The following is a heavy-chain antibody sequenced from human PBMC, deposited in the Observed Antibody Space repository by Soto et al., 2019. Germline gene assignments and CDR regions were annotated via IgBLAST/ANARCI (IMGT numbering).Heavy chain of an antibody. D-gene: IGHD3-22*01. Sequence: QVQLVQSGAEVKKPGASVKVSCKASGYSFTGYYMQWVRQAPGQGLEWMGWINPISGDTYYAQKFQGRVTMTRDTSISTAYMELSRLISDDTAVYYCARGPPPYDSTPYHYSYYYGMDVWGQRTTVTVS. CDR2: INPISGDT. CDR3: ARGPPPYDSTPYHYSYYYGMDV. V-gene: IGHV1-2*02. J-gene: IGHJ6*02. CDR1: GYSFTGYY.